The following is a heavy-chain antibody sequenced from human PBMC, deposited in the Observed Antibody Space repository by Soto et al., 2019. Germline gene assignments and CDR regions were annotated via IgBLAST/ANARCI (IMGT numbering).Heavy chain of an antibody. J-gene: IGHJ4*02. CDR2: IIPIFGTA. CDR3: ARPLTSYYYDSSGYYPGDY. D-gene: IGHD3-22*01. CDR1: GGTFSSYA. V-gene: IGHV1-69*06. Sequence: QVQLVQSGAEVKKPGSSVKVSCKASGGTFSSYAISWVRQAPGQGLEWMGGIIPIFGTANYAQKFQGRVTITADKSTSTAYMELSSLRSEDTAVYYCARPLTSYYYDSSGYYPGDYWGQGTLVTVSS.